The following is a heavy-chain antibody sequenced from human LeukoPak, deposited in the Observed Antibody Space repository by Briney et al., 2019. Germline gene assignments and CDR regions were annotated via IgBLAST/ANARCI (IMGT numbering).Heavy chain of an antibody. CDR1: GGSISSYF. CDR3: ARHKSSGSYPLDY. V-gene: IGHV4-59*08. CDR2: VYFSGST. D-gene: IGHD3-22*01. J-gene: IGHJ4*02. Sequence: SETLSLTCTVSGGSISSYFWSWIRQPPGKRLEWIGHVYFSGSTNYNPSLESRVTISVDTSKNQFSLTLSSVTAADTAVYYCARHKSSGSYPLDYWGQGILVTVSS.